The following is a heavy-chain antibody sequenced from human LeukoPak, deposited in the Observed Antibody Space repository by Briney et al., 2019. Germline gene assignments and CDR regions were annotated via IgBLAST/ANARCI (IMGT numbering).Heavy chain of an antibody. CDR1: GYTFTSYG. CDR3: AREGLSSSGVYYFDY. V-gene: IGHV1-18*01. D-gene: IGHD2-15*01. J-gene: IGHJ4*02. Sequence: ASVKVSCKASGYTFTSYGISWVRQAPGQGLEWMGWISAYNGNTSYAQKLQGRVTMTTDTSTSTAYMELRSLRSDDTAVYYCAREGLSSSGVYYFDYWGQGTLVTVSS. CDR2: ISAYNGNT.